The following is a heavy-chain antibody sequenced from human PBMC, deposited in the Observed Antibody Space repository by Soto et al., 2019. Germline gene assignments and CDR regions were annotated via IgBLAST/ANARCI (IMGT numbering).Heavy chain of an antibody. J-gene: IGHJ3*02. V-gene: IGHV4-34*01. CDR2: INHSGNN. CDR3: ARGGSNDWQVAFDI. CDR1: GGPFSTYY. Sequence: PSETLSLTCVVSGGPFSTYYYNWIRQSPGKGLEWIGEINHSGNNNYSPSLKSRVTMSLDTSKNQFSLKLTSVTAADTAVYYCARGGSNDWQVAFDIWGQGTMVTVSS. D-gene: IGHD3-9*01.